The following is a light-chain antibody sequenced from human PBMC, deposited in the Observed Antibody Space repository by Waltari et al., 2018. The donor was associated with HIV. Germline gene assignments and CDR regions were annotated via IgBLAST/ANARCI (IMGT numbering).Light chain of an antibody. CDR2: SNN. CDR1: SSNIGSNT. V-gene: IGLV1-44*01. Sequence: QSVLNQPPSASGTPGQRVTISCSGSSSNIGSNTVNWYQQLPGTAPKLLIYSNNQRPSGVPDRSSVSKSGTSASPAISWLQSEDESDYYCAAWDDSLNGPIFGGGTKLTVL. J-gene: IGLJ2*01. CDR3: AAWDDSLNGPI.